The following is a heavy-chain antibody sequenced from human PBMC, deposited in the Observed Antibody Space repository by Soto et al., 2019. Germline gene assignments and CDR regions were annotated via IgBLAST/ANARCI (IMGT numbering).Heavy chain of an antibody. V-gene: IGHV4-31*03. J-gene: IGHJ6*02. Sequence: SETLSLTCTVPGGSVNSGGYHWSWIRQHPGKGLEWIGDIYYSGSTYYNPSLKSRVTISIDTSTNHFSLQLSALTAADTAVYYCARAPIPNWNYYGMDVWGQGTTVTVSS. D-gene: IGHD1-1*01. CDR1: GGSVNSGGYH. CDR2: IYYSGST. CDR3: ARAPIPNWNYYGMDV.